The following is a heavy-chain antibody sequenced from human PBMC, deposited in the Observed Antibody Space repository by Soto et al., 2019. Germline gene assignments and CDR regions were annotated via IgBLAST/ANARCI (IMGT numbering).Heavy chain of an antibody. CDR1: GYSISGYY. D-gene: IGHD4-4*01. Sequence: SETLSLTCTVSGYSISGYYWSWVRQPPGKGLQWIGCIYYSGSTNYNPSLKSRVTISVDTSKNQFSLKLSSVTAADTAVYYCARQAREAYSSAGYWGQGTLVTVSS. CDR2: IYYSGST. J-gene: IGHJ4*02. CDR3: ARQAREAYSSAGY. V-gene: IGHV4-59*01.